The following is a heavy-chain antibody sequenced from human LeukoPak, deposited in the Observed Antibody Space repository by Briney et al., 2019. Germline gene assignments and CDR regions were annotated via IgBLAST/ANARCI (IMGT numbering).Heavy chain of an antibody. Sequence: PSETLSLTCAVYGGSFSGYYWSWIRQPPGKGLEWIGEINHSGSTNYNPSLKSRVTISVDTSKNQFSLKLSSVTAADTAVYYCARTPIPVHRAFDIWGQGTMVTVSS. D-gene: IGHD2-21*01. CDR2: INHSGST. CDR3: ARTPIPVHRAFDI. CDR1: GGSFSGYY. V-gene: IGHV4-34*01. J-gene: IGHJ3*02.